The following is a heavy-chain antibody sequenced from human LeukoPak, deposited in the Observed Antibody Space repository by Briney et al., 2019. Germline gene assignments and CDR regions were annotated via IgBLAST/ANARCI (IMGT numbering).Heavy chain of an antibody. V-gene: IGHV4-34*01. Sequence: SETLSLTCAVYGGSFSGYYWSWIRQPPGKGLEWIGEINHSGSTNYNPSLKSRVTISVDTSKNQFSLKLSSVTAADTAVYYCAREKTSQNIVIRKSYYYMDVWGKGTTVTISS. CDR3: AREKTSQNIVIRKSYYYMDV. CDR2: INHSGST. CDR1: GGSFSGYY. D-gene: IGHD2/OR15-2a*01. J-gene: IGHJ6*03.